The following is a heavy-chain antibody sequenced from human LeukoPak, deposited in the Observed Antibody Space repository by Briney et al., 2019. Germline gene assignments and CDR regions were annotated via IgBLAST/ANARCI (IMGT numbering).Heavy chain of an antibody. J-gene: IGHJ4*02. Sequence: GGSLRLSCAASGFIFNNYAMSWVRQAPGKGLEWVSAISGSGSNAFYTDSVKGRFTIPRDNSKNTLFLQMDSLRADDTAVYFCAKSKRSAAGTSYYFDFWGQGTLVTVSS. CDR3: AKSKRSAAGTSYYFDF. D-gene: IGHD6-13*01. V-gene: IGHV3-23*01. CDR2: ISGSGSNA. CDR1: GFIFNNYA.